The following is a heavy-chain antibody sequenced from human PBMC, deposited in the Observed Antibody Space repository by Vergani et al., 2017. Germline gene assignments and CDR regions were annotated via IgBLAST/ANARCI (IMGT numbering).Heavy chain of an antibody. CDR1: GFTFSSYA. Sequence: EVQLVESGGGLVQPGGSLRLSCAASGFTFSSYAMSWVRQAPGKGLEWVSAISGRGGSTYYADSVKGRFTNARDNSKNTLYLQMNSLRAEDTAVYYCAKEKYYYDSSGYYADHDAFDIWGQGTMVTVSS. J-gene: IGHJ3*02. CDR2: ISGRGGST. V-gene: IGHV3-23*04. CDR3: AKEKYYYDSSGYYADHDAFDI. D-gene: IGHD3-22*01.